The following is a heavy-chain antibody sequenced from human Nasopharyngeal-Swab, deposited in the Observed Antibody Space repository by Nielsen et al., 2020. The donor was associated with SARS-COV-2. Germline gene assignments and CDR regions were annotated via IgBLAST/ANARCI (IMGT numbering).Heavy chain of an antibody. V-gene: IGHV1-69*06. J-gene: IGHJ4*02. Sequence: WVRQAPGQGLEWLAGIIPIFGTANYAQKFQGRVTIPADKSTSTAYMERGSLRSEDTAVYYCARVGGVGWGQGTLVTVSS. CDR3: ARVGGVG. D-gene: IGHD3-16*01. CDR2: IIPIFGTA.